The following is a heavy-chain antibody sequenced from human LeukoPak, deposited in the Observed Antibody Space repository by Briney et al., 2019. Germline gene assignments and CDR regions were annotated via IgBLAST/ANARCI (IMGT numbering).Heavy chain of an antibody. V-gene: IGHV4-4*07. CDR3: ARGVEDWYYFDY. CDR1: GDSISSYY. Sequence: PSETLSLTCTVSGDSISSYYWIWIRQPAGKGLEWIGRLHPTGSTDYNPSRKSRVTISVDTSKNHFSLRVTSVTAADTAVYYCARGVEDWYYFDYWGQGTLVTVSS. J-gene: IGHJ4*02. CDR2: LHPTGST. D-gene: IGHD3/OR15-3a*01.